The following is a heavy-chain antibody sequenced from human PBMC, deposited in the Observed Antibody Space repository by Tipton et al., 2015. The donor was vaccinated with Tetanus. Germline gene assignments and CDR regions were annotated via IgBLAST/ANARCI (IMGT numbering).Heavy chain of an antibody. J-gene: IGHJ4*02. CDR3: ARARCTDGVCNFGF. D-gene: IGHD2-8*01. Sequence: QLVQSGGEVKKPGESLKISCKGSGYIFNNYWIGWVRQKPGKGLEWMGIIYPGDSDTRYSPSFQGQVTISVDKSINTAYLQWSSLKASDTSMFYCARARCTDGVCNFGFWGQGALVTVAS. CDR2: IYPGDSDT. V-gene: IGHV5-51*01. CDR1: GYIFNNYW.